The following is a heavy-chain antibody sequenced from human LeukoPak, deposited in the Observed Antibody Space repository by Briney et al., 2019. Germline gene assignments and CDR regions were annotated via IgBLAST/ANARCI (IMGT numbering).Heavy chain of an antibody. CDR3: ARGALLWFGELDY. CDR1: GGSISSGDYY. CDR2: IYYSGST. Sequence: SETLSLTCTVSGGSISSGDYYWSWIRQPPGKGLEWIGYIYYSGSTYYNPSLKSRVTISVDTSKNQFSLKLSPATAADTAVYYCARGALLWFGELDYWGQGTLVTVSS. V-gene: IGHV4-30-4*01. D-gene: IGHD3-10*01. J-gene: IGHJ4*02.